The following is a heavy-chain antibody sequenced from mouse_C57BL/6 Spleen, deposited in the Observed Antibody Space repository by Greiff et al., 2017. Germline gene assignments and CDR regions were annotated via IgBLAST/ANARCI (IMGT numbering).Heavy chain of an antibody. V-gene: IGHV1-69*01. CDR2: IDPSDSYT. D-gene: IGHD3-2*02. CDR3: ARLDSSGYVGYAMDY. CDR1: GYTFTSYW. J-gene: IGHJ4*01. Sequence: QVQLQQPGAELVMPGASVKLSCKASGYTFTSYWMHWVQQRPGQGLEWIGEIDPSDSYTNYNQKFKGKSTLTVDKSSSTAYMQRSSLTSEDSAVYYCARLDSSGYVGYAMDYWGQGTSVTVSS.